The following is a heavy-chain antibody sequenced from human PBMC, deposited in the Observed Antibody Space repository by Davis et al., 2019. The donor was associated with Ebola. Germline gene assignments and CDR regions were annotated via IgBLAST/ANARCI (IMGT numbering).Heavy chain of an antibody. D-gene: IGHD6-13*01. CDR3: ARRGTSAGGGGAAGVYFEY. V-gene: IGHV3-23*01. J-gene: IGHJ4*02. CDR1: FLTFRRYA. Sequence: GGSLRLSCTDSFLTFRRYALTWVRPAPGRGLDWVSAILVSVGSPYYADSLKGRFTISRDNSRDTLYLQINSLRVEDTAVYYCARRGTSAGGGGAAGVYFEYWGQGTLVTVSS. CDR2: ILVSVGSP.